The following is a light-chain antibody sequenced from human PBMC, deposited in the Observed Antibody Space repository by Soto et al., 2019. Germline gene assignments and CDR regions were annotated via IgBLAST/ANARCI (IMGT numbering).Light chain of an antibody. CDR1: QSVSSN. CDR2: GVS. CDR3: QQYYNWPRT. J-gene: IGKJ5*01. Sequence: EIVMTQSPATLSVSPGERATLSCRASQSVSSNLAWYQQKPGQSPRLLIYGVSTRDTGVPDRFSGSGSGTEFTLTINSLQAEDSAVYYCQQYYNWPRTFGQGTRLEIK. V-gene: IGKV3-15*01.